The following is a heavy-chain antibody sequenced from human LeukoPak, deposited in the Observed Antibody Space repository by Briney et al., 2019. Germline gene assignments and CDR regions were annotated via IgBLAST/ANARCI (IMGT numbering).Heavy chain of an antibody. CDR1: GGSVTDYY. Sequence: SETLSLTCTVSGGSVTDYYWSWFRQSPGKGLEWIGYIYYTGTSYNPSLKSRVTISVDTSKNQVSLILTSVTAADTAVYYCARVPSDDDFWSGYLPYFDYWGQGNLVTVSS. D-gene: IGHD3-3*01. CDR2: IYYTGT. V-gene: IGHV4-59*08. J-gene: IGHJ4*02. CDR3: ARVPSDDDFWSGYLPYFDY.